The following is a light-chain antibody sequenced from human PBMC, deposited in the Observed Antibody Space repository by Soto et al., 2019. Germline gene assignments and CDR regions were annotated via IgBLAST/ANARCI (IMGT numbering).Light chain of an antibody. Sequence: QTVVTQEPSFSVSPGRTVTLTCGLTSGSVSTSYYPSWYQQTPGQAPRTLIYNTNTRSSGVPDRFPGSILGNKAALTITGAQADDESDYYCVLYMGSGLWVFGGGTKLTVL. CDR2: NTN. J-gene: IGLJ3*02. V-gene: IGLV8-61*01. CDR1: SGSVSTSYY. CDR3: VLYMGSGLWV.